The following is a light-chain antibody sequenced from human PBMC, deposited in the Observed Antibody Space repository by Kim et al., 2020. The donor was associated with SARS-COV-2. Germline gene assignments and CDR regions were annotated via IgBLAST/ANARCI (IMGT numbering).Light chain of an antibody. J-gene: IGLJ3*02. CDR1: SSNIGAGYD. CDR3: QSYDSSLSGWV. Sequence: RVTISCTGSSSNIGAGYDVHWYQQLPGTATKRLIYGNSNRPSGVPDRFSGSKSGTSASLAITGLQAEDEADYYCQSYDSSLSGWVFGGGTQLTVL. V-gene: IGLV1-40*01. CDR2: GNS.